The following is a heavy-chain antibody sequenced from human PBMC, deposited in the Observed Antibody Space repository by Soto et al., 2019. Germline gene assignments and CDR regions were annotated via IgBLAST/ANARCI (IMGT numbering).Heavy chain of an antibody. V-gene: IGHV1-3*01. CDR2: INAGNGKT. CDR3: ARGEQYSGRIFDY. J-gene: IGHJ4*01. Sequence: ASVKVSCKASGYTFTTYAMHWVRQAPGQRLEWMGWINAGNGKTKYSQKFQGRVTITRDTSATTAYMELSSLRSEDTAVYFCARGEQYSGRIFDYWGQGTLVTVSS. D-gene: IGHD1-26*01. CDR1: GYTFTTYA.